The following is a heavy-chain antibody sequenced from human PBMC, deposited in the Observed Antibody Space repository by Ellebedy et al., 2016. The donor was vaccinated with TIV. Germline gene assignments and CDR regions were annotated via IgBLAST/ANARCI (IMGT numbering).Heavy chain of an antibody. CDR3: ARPAGSGTSYTY. V-gene: IGHV4-39*01. J-gene: IGHJ4*02. Sequence: SETLSLXCTVSGGSISSSSYYWGWIRQPPGKGLEWIGSIYYSGSTYYNPSLKSRVTISVDTSKNQFSLKLSSVTAADTAVYYCARPAGSGTSYTYWGQGTLVTVSS. D-gene: IGHD3-10*01. CDR1: GGSISSSSYY. CDR2: IYYSGST.